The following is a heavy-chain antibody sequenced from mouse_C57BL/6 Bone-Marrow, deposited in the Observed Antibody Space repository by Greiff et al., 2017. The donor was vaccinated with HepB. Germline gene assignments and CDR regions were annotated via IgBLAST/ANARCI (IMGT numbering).Heavy chain of an antibody. V-gene: IGHV5-12*01. Sequence: EVKLEESGGGLVQPGGSLKLSCAASGFTFSDYYMYWVRQTPEKRLEWVAYISNGGGSTYYPDTVKGRFTITRDNAKNTLYLQMSRLKSEDTAMYHCARFLGYAMDYWGQGTSVTVSS. J-gene: IGHJ4*01. CDR3: ARFLGYAMDY. CDR2: ISNGGGST. CDR1: GFTFSDYY.